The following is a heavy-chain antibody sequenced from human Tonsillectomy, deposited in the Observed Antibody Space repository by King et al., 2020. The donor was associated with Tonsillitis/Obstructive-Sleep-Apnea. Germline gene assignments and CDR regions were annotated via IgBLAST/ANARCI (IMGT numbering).Heavy chain of an antibody. CDR2: ISGSGGST. J-gene: IGHJ4*02. V-gene: IGHV3-23*04. Sequence: QLVQSGGGLVQPGGSLRLSCAASGFTFSSYAMSWVRQAPGKGLEWVSAISGSGGSTYYADPVKGRFTISRDNSKNTLYLQMNSLRAEDTAVYYCAKDRSYIVVVPAAANDYWGQGTLVTVSS. CDR1: GFTFSSYA. CDR3: AKDRSYIVVVPAAANDY. D-gene: IGHD2-2*01.